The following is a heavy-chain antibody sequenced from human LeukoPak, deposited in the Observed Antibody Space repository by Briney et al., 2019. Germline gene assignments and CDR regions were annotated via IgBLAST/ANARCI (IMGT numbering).Heavy chain of an antibody. V-gene: IGHV3-43D*03. Sequence: GGSLRLSCAASGFTFDDYAMHWVRQAPGKGLEWVSLISWDGDNIYYADSVKGRFTISRDNSKNSLYLQMNSLRAEDTALYYCAKDSGSGSYYPTNWFDPWGQGTLVTVSS. CDR2: ISWDGDNI. CDR3: AKDSGSGSYYPTNWFDP. D-gene: IGHD3-10*01. J-gene: IGHJ5*02. CDR1: GFTFDDYA.